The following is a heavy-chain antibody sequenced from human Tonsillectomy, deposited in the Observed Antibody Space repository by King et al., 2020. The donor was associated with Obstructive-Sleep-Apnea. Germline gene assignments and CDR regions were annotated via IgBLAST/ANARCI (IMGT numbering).Heavy chain of an antibody. Sequence: QLQESGPGLVKPSETLSLTCTVSGGSISSRTFYWGWIRQPPEKGLEWIGSIYYSGSTYYNPSLKSRVTISVDTSKNQFSLRLSSVTAADTAVYYCASLLGWELFHYFDYWGQGALVTVSS. D-gene: IGHD3-10*01. CDR3: ASLLGWELFHYFDY. CDR1: GGSISSRTFY. V-gene: IGHV4-39*07. CDR2: IYYSGST. J-gene: IGHJ4*02.